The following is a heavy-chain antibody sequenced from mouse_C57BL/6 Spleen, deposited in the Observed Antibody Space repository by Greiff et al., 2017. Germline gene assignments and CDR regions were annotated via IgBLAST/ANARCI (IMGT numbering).Heavy chain of an antibody. CDR1: GYTFTSYW. Sequence: QVQLQQPGAELVRPGSSVKLSCKASGYTFTSYWMHWVKQRPIQGLEWIGNIDPSDSETYYNQKFKDKVTVTVDKSSSTAYMQLSSLTSEDSAVYYYARGGGMFITTVVDFDVWGTGTTVTVSS. CDR3: ARGGGMFITTVVDFDV. CDR2: IDPSDSET. V-gene: IGHV1-52*01. D-gene: IGHD1-1*01. J-gene: IGHJ1*03.